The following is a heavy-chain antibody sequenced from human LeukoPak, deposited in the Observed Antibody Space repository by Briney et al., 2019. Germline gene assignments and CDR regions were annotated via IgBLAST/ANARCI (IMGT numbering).Heavy chain of an antibody. Sequence: LGASVKVSCKASGYTFTSYYMHWVRQAPGQGLEWMGIINPSGGSTSYAQKFQGRVTMTRDMSTSTVYMELSSLRSEDTAVYYCARDGIYCSSTSCYAPSRMDVWGKGTTVTVSS. CDR2: INPSGGST. J-gene: IGHJ6*03. V-gene: IGHV1-46*01. CDR1: GYTFTSYY. D-gene: IGHD2-2*01. CDR3: ARDGIYCSSTSCYAPSRMDV.